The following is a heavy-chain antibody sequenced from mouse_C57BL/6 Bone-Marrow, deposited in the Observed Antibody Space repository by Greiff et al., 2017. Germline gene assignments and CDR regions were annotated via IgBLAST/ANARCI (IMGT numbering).Heavy chain of an antibody. CDR3: ARPSFYWYFDV. D-gene: IGHD6-1*01. J-gene: IGHJ1*03. CDR2: INPGSGGT. CDR1: GYAFTNYL. V-gene: IGHV1-54*01. Sequence: QVQLQQSGAELVRPGTSVKVSCKASGYAFTNYLIEWVKQRPGQGLEWIGVINPGSGGTNYNEKFKGKATLTADKSSSTAYMQLSSLTSADSAVYFCARPSFYWYFDVWGTGTTVTVSS.